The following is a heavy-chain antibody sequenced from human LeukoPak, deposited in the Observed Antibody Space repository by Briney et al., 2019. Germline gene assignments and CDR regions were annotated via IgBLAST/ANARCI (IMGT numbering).Heavy chain of an antibody. CDR1: GFTFSSYW. V-gene: IGHV3-7*03. CDR3: AKDLSPGPD. Sequence: GGSLRLSCAASGFTFSSYWMSWVRQAPGKGLEWVANIKQDGSEKYYVDSVKGRFTISRDNSKNTLYLQMNSLRAEDTAVYYCAKDLSPGPDWGQGTLVTVSS. J-gene: IGHJ4*02. CDR2: IKQDGSEK.